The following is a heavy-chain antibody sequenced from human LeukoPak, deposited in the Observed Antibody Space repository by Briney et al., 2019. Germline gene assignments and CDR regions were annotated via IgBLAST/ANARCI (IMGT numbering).Heavy chain of an antibody. Sequence: GGSLRLSCAASGFTFSSYWMSWVRQAPGKGLEWVANIKQDGSEKYYVDSVKGRFTISRDNAKNSLYLQMNSLRAEDTAVYYCAREYCSSTSCYKYYYYYMDVWGKGTTVTVSS. CDR2: IKQDGSEK. D-gene: IGHD2-2*02. J-gene: IGHJ6*03. CDR3: AREYCSSTSCYKYYYYYMDV. CDR1: GFTFSSYW. V-gene: IGHV3-7*01.